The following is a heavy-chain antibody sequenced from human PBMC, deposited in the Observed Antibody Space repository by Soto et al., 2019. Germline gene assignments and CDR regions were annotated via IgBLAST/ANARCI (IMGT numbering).Heavy chain of an antibody. V-gene: IGHV1-3*01. CDR3: AKERDGFWSGLLDVYGMDV. CDR2: INAGNGNT. D-gene: IGHD3-3*01. J-gene: IGHJ6*02. Sequence: ASVKVSCKASGYTFTSYAMHWVRQAPGQRLEWMGWINAGNGNTKYSQKFQGRVTMTIDTSTSTAYMELRSLRSDDTAVYYCAKERDGFWSGLLDVYGMDVWGQGTTVTVSS. CDR1: GYTFTSYA.